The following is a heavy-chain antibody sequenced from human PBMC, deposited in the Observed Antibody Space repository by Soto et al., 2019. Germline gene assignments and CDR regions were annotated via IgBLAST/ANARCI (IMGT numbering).Heavy chain of an antibody. CDR3: AKNGQPPYYYYGLDV. Sequence: GHLVQSGAEVKKPGTSVKVSCKASGYTFTSYGISWVRQAPGQGLEWMGWISGYNGDTNYAQNLQGRVTMSIDTSTSTAYMELRSLISDGTAVYYCAKNGQPPYYYYGLDVWGQGTTVTVSS. CDR1: GYTFTSYG. J-gene: IGHJ6*02. D-gene: IGHD2-8*01. CDR2: ISGYNGDT. V-gene: IGHV1-18*01.